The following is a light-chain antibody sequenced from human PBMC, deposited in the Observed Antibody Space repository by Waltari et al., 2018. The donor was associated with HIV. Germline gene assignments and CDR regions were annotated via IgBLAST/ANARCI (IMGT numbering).Light chain of an antibody. CDR2: EVT. J-gene: IGLJ3*02. V-gene: IGLV2-14*01. CDR3: ISYRSTSSPV. Sequence: QSALTQPASVSGSPGESITLSCTGANFDIFGYNFVSWFQHHPGKAPKVIIYEVTNRPSGVSNRFSGSKSGNTASLTISGLQPEDEAEYFCISYRSTSSPVFGGGTKLTVL. CDR1: NFDIFGYNF.